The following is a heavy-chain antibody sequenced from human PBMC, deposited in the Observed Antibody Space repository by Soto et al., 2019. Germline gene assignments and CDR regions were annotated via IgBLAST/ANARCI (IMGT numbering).Heavy chain of an antibody. Sequence: QLQLQESGSGLVKPSQTLSLTCAVSGGSISSGGYSWSWIRQPPGKGLEWIGYIYHSWSTYYNPSLRSRVTISVDRSKNQFSLKLRSVAAADAAVYYCAAGGGLPRYYWGQGTLVTVSS. CDR2: IYHSWST. J-gene: IGHJ4*02. CDR3: AAGGGLPRYY. CDR1: GGSISSGGYS. D-gene: IGHD5-12*01. V-gene: IGHV4-30-2*01.